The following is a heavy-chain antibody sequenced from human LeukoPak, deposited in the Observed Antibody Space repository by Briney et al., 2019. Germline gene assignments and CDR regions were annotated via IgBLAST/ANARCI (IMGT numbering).Heavy chain of an antibody. V-gene: IGHV3-11*01. CDR1: GFTFSDYY. Sequence: GGSLRLPCAASGFTFSDYYMSWIRRAPGKGLEWVSYISSSGSTIYYADSVKGRFTISRDNAKNSLYLQMNSLRAEDTAVYYCARPYYYGSGSYDDYWGQGTLVTVSS. D-gene: IGHD3-10*01. J-gene: IGHJ4*02. CDR3: ARPYYYGSGSYDDY. CDR2: ISSSGSTI.